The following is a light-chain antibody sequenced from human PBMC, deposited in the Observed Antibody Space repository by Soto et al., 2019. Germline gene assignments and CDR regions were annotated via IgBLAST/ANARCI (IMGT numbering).Light chain of an antibody. J-gene: IGKJ4*01. V-gene: IGKV3-20*01. CDR1: QSASSSS. CDR2: GAS. Sequence: EIVLTESPGTLALSPGERATLSCRASQSASSSSLAWYQQKRGQAPRLLIHGASSRATGIPDRFSGSGSGTDFTLTISRLEPEDFAVYYCQQYGSSPLTFGGGTKVDIK. CDR3: QQYGSSPLT.